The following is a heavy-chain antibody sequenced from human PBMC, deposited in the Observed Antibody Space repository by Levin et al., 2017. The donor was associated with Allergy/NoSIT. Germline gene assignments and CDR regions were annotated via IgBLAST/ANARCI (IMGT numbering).Heavy chain of an antibody. D-gene: IGHD6-19*01. CDR1: GFTFSSFW. V-gene: IGHV3-7*01. J-gene: IGHJ6*02. CDR3: AREEGWGYHYGMDV. CDR2: IKVDGSET. Sequence: GGSLRLSCAASGFTFSSFWMTWVRQAPGKGLEWVANIKVDGSETYYVDSVKGRFTISRDNAKNSVYLQMNSLRVDDTAVYYCAREEGWGYHYGMDVWGQVTTVTVSS.